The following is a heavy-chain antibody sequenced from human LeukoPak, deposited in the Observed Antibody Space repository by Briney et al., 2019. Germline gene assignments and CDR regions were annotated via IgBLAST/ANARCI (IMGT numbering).Heavy chain of an antibody. CDR1: GFTFSSYW. J-gene: IGHJ4*02. CDR2: INSDGSST. D-gene: IGHD5-18*01. Sequence: AGGSLRLSCAASGFTFSSYWMHWVRRAPGKGLVWVSRINSDGSSTSYADSVKGRFTISRDNAKNTLYLQMNSLRAEDTAVYYCARGTGYSYGPPGYWGQGTLVTVSS. CDR3: ARGTGYSYGPPGY. V-gene: IGHV3-74*01.